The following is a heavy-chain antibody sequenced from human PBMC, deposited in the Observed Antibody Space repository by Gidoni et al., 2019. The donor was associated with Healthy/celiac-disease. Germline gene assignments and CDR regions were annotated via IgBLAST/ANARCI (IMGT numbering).Heavy chain of an antibody. Sequence: EVQLVESGGGLVQPGRSLRLSCAASGFTFDDYAMHWVRQAPVKGLEWVSGISWNSGSIGYADSVKGRFTISRDNAKNSLYLQMNSLRAEDTALYYCAKDMGFDPWGQGTLVTVSS. J-gene: IGHJ5*02. CDR3: AKDMGFDP. CDR2: ISWNSGSI. CDR1: GFTFDDYA. V-gene: IGHV3-9*01.